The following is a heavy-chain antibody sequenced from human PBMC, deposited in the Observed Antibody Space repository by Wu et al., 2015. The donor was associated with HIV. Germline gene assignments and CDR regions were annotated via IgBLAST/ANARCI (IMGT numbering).Heavy chain of an antibody. V-gene: IGHV1-2*02. D-gene: IGHD6-19*01. Sequence: QVQLLQSGTEVKKPGASVNVSCKASGYKFTDYYVHWVRQAPGQGLEWLGWINSDSGGTNYEQNFHGRVTMTRDTSIRTAYMELSRLRSDDTAVYYCARDMGHEGRQWLVQPGAFDIWGQGTMVTVSS. CDR3: ARDMGHEGRQWLVQPGAFDI. CDR2: INSDSGGT. CDR1: GYKFTDYY. J-gene: IGHJ3*02.